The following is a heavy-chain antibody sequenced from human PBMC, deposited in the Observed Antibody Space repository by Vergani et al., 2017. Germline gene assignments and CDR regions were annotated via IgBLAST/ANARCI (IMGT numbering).Heavy chain of an antibody. CDR1: GFSFRGHG. Sequence: QVHLVESGGGVVQPGRSLTLSCVASGFSFRGHGMHWVRQAPGKGLEWVALISYDGDRRDYGDFAKGRFTISRDSAKNSLYLQMDSLRAEDTAVYYCAREYSSTSGRAFDFWGQGTKVTVSS. CDR2: ISYDGDRR. D-gene: IGHD2-2*01. V-gene: IGHV3-30*03. CDR3: AREYSSTSGRAFDF. J-gene: IGHJ3*01.